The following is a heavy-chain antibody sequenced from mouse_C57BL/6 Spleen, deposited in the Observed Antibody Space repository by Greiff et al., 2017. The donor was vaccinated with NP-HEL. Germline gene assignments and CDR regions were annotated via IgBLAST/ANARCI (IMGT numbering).Heavy chain of an antibody. Sequence: EVKVVESEGGLVQPGSSMKLSCTASGFTFSDYYMAWVRQVPDKGLEWVANIIYDGSSTYYLDSLKSRFIISRDNAKNILYLQMSSLKSEDTATYYCARASYGYFDVWGTGTTVTVSS. CDR3: ARASYGYFDV. CDR1: GFTFSDYY. V-gene: IGHV5-16*01. CDR2: IIYDGSST. D-gene: IGHD6-1*01. J-gene: IGHJ1*03.